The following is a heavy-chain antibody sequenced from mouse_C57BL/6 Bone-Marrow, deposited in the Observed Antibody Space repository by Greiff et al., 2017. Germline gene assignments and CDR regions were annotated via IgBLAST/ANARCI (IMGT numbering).Heavy chain of an antibody. CDR2: IDTSDSYT. J-gene: IGHJ4*01. CDR1: GYTFTDYW. D-gene: IGHD2-3*01. V-gene: IGHV1-69*01. CDR3: ARVIYDGYSYYAMDY. Sequence: QVQLQQPGAELVMPGASVKMSCTASGYTFTDYWMHWVKQRPGQGLEWIGAIDTSDSYTSYNQKFKGKATLTVDESSSTAYMQLSSLTSEDSAVYYCARVIYDGYSYYAMDYWGQGTSVTVSS.